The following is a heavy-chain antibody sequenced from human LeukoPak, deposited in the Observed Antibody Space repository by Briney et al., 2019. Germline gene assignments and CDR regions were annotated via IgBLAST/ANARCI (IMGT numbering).Heavy chain of an antibody. V-gene: IGHV3-30*04. D-gene: IGHD5-18*01. CDR1: GYTLTELS. J-gene: IGHJ6*03. Sequence: SCKVSGYTLTELSMHWVRQAPGKGLERVAVISYDGSNKYYADSVKGRFTISRDNSKNTLYLQMNSLRAEDTAVYYCARDYGYSYGYYYYYYMDVWGKGTTVTVSS. CDR3: ARDYGYSYGYYYYYYMDV. CDR2: ISYDGSNK.